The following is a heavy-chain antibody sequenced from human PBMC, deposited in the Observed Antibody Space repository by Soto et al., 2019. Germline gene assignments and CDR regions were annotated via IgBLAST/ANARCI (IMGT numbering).Heavy chain of an antibody. J-gene: IGHJ6*02. D-gene: IGHD3-22*01. V-gene: IGHV1-69*01. CDR1: GGTFNNNA. Sequence: QVQLVQSGAEVKKPGSSVKVSCKASGGTFNNNAISWVRQAPGQGLEWMGGIIPSLGTANYAQKFQGRVTITADESTSTGYMELSSLRSEDTAVYYCARPYDSSDYYGGGMDVWGQGTTVTVSS. CDR3: ARPYDSSDYYGGGMDV. CDR2: IIPSLGTA.